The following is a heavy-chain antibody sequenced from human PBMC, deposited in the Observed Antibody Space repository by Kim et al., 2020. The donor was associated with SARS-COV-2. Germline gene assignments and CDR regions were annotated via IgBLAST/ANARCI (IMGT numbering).Heavy chain of an antibody. CDR1: GGTFSSYA. CDR2: IIPILGIA. CDR3: ARRDYYDSSGYYSDGMDV. V-gene: IGHV1-69*04. D-gene: IGHD3-22*01. J-gene: IGHJ6*01. Sequence: SVKVSCKASGGTFSSYAISWVRQAPGQGLEWMGRIIPILGIANYAQKFQGRVTITADKSTSTADMELSSLRSEDTAVYYCARRDYYDSSGYYSDGMDVWGPRTTFTVSS.